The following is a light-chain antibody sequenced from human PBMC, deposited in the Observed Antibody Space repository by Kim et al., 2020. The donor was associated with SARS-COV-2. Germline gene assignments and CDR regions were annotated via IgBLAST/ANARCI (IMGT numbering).Light chain of an antibody. CDR2: AAS. J-gene: IGKJ2*01. Sequence: SASVGDRVTSRCRASQSISRYLYWYQQKPGKAPKLLVYAASSWQSGVPSRCSGSGSGTDFTISISSLQPEDFATCYCRQSYSTPRTFGQGTKLEI. V-gene: IGKV1-39*01. CDR1: QSISRY. CDR3: RQSYSTPRT.